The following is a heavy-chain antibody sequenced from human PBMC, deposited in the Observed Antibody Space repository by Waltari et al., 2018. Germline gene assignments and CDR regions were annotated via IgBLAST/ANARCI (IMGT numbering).Heavy chain of an antibody. J-gene: IGHJ6*02. Sequence: QGQLVQSGAEVKKPGASLKVSCQASEYIFTAFYIHWVRQAPGRGLEWMGRINPNTGGTNLAESFQGRVTVTRDTSITTAYMELTRLTSDDTAMYYCARSTGTSYDSYYKGLDVWGQGTTLTVSS. CDR2: INPNTGGT. CDR1: EYIFTAFY. D-gene: IGHD3-16*01. CDR3: ARSTGTSYDSYYKGLDV. V-gene: IGHV1-2*06.